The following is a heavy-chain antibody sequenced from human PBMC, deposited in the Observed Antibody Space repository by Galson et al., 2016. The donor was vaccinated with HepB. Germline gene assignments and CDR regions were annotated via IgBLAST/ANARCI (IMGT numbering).Heavy chain of an antibody. V-gene: IGHV3-15*01. J-gene: IGHJ1*01. D-gene: IGHD3-22*01. CDR3: TTLRPDYYESSGYLSN. Sequence: RLSCAASGFTIPFSNVWMTWVRQAPGKGLEWVGRIKGKPDGGTTDYAAPVKGRFLISRHDSKNTLYLQMSSLETEDTAMYYCTTLRPDYYESSGYLSNWGQGTLVTVSS. CDR1: GFTIPFSNVW. CDR2: IKGKPDGGTT.